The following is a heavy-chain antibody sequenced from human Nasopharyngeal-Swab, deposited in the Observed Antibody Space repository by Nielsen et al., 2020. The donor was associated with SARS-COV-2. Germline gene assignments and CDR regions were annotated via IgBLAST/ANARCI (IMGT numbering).Heavy chain of an antibody. V-gene: IGHV4-59*13. Sequence: PGKGLEWTGYIYYSGSTNYNPSLKSRVTISVDTSKNQFSLKLSSVTAADTAVYYCARGGRGIFGVVTNFDYWGQGTLVTVSS. CDR2: IYYSGST. D-gene: IGHD3-3*01. CDR3: ARGGRGIFGVVTNFDY. J-gene: IGHJ4*02.